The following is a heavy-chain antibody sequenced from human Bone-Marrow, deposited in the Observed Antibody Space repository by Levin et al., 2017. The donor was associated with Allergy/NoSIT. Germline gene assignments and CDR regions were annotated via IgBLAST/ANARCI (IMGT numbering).Heavy chain of an antibody. CDR3: ARDGVYSYDSDFDY. V-gene: IGHV3-11*01. Sequence: GGSLRLSCAASGFTFSDYYMSWIRQAPGKGLEWVSYISGSGSTIYCSDSVKGRFSISRDNAKNSLFLEMNSLRAEDTAVYFCARDGVYSYDSDFDYWGQGTLVTVST. CDR2: ISGSGSTI. J-gene: IGHJ4*02. D-gene: IGHD5-18*01. CDR1: GFTFSDYY.